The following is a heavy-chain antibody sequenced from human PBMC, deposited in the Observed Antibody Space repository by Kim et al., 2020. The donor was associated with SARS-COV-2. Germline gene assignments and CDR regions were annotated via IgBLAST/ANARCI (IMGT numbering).Heavy chain of an antibody. Sequence: GGSLRLSCAASGFTFSSYGMHWVRQAPGKGLEWVAVISYDGSNKYYADSVKGRFTISRDNPKNTLYLQMNSLRAEDTAVYYCAKDRLGYQLLSTHYYYGMDVWGQGTTVTVSS. CDR2: ISYDGSNK. J-gene: IGHJ6*02. CDR1: GFTFSSYG. D-gene: IGHD2-2*01. V-gene: IGHV3-30*18. CDR3: AKDRLGYQLLSTHYYYGMDV.